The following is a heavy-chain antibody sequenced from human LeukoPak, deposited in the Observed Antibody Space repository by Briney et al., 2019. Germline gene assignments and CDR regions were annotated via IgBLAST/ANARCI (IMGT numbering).Heavy chain of an antibody. CDR2: IYYSGST. CDR1: GGSISSYY. D-gene: IGHD6-19*01. V-gene: IGHV4-59*01. Sequence: SETLSLTCTVSGGSISSYYWSWIRQPPGKGLEWIGYIYYSGSTNYNPSLKSRVTISVDTSKNQFSLKLSSVTAADTAAYYCARDRGQQWDFDYWGQGTLVTVSS. CDR3: ARDRGQQWDFDY. J-gene: IGHJ4*02.